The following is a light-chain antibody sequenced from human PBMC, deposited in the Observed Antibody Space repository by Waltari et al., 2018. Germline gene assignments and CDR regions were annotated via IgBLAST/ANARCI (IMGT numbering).Light chain of an antibody. CDR1: QSLLYSSNNKNY. J-gene: IGKJ2*03. Sequence: DIVMTQSPDSLAVSLGERVTINCKSSQSLLYSSNNKNYLAWYQQKPGQAPKLLIYWASTRESGVPNRFSGSGSGTDFTLTISGLQAEGVAVYYCQQHYSSPYSFGQGTKVEIK. V-gene: IGKV4-1*01. CDR3: QQHYSSPYS. CDR2: WAS.